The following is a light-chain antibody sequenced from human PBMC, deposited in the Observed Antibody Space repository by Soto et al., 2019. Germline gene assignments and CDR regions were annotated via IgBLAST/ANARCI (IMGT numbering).Light chain of an antibody. CDR1: QSVSSK. V-gene: IGKV3-15*01. J-gene: IGKJ4*01. Sequence: EIVLTQSPATLSFSPGESATLSCRASQSVSSKLAWYQQKPGQAPRLLIYDASTRATGIPARFSGSGFGTEFTLTISSLQSEDFAVYYCQQYRTFGGGTKVDI. CDR3: QQYRT. CDR2: DAS.